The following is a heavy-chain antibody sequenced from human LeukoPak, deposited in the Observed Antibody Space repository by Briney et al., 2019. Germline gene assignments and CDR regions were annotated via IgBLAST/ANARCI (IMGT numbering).Heavy chain of an antibody. Sequence: PSETLSLTCTVSGVSISSGDYYWSWIRQPPGKGLEWIGYIYYSGSTYYNPSLKSRVTMSVDTSKNQFSLKLSSVTAADTAVYYCARELTDLYDSSGHETGSWFDPWGQGTLVTVSS. CDR2: IYYSGST. V-gene: IGHV4-30-4*01. D-gene: IGHD3-22*01. CDR3: ARELTDLYDSSGHETGSWFDP. CDR1: GVSISSGDYY. J-gene: IGHJ5*02.